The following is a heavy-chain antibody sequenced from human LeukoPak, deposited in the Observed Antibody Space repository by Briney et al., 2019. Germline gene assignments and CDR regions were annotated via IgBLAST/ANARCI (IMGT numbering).Heavy chain of an antibody. CDR2: INSEGSST. Sequence: GGSLRHSCAAPGFTFLSYWMHWVRQAPGKGLVWVSRINSEGSSTSYADSVKGRFTISRDNAKNTLFLQMNSLRAEDTAVYYCARDPGITIFVVVIMLECYMDVWGKGTTVTVSS. V-gene: IGHV3-74*01. J-gene: IGHJ6*03. CDR1: GFTFLSYW. CDR3: ARDPGITIFVVVIMLECYMDV. D-gene: IGHD3-3*01.